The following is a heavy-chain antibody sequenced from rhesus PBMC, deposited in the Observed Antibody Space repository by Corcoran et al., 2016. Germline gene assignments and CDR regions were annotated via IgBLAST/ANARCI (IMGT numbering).Heavy chain of an antibody. CDR1: GGSVSSSNW. CDR3: ARDTCDY. J-gene: IGHJ4*01. CDR2: ISGSSGST. V-gene: IGHV4-65*01. D-gene: IGHD5-12*01. Sequence: QVQLQESGPGLVKPSETLSLTCAVSGGSVSSSNWWSWIRQPPGKGLGWIGYISGSSGSTYYNPSLKSRVTISTDTSKNQFSLKLSSVTAADTAVYYCARDTCDYWGQGVLVTVSS.